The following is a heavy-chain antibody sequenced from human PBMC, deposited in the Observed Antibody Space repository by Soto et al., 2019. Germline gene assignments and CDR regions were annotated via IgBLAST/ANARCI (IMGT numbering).Heavy chain of an antibody. CDR1: GFSLSTSGVG. Sequence: QITLKESGPTLVKPTQTLTLTCTFSGFSLSTSGVGVGWIRQPPGKALEWLALIYWDDDKRYSPSLKSRLTIPKEPSKNPVVLKMANMDPVNTATYSCAHRRGGGAGVDYWGQGTLVTVSS. CDR3: AHRRGGGAGVDY. V-gene: IGHV2-5*02. D-gene: IGHD6-19*01. J-gene: IGHJ4*02. CDR2: IYWDDDK.